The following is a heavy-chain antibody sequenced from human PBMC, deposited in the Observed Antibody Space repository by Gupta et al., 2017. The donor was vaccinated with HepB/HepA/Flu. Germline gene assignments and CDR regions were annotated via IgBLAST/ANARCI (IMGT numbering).Heavy chain of an antibody. CDR3: ARIGYSYSYGNGFDY. J-gene: IGHJ4*02. Sequence: QVQPVESGGGVVQPGRSLRLSCAASGFAFREFSIHWVRQAPGKGLEWVAVISQDGSDKHHADSVKGRFTISRDNSNNRLYLQMNSLRVEDTAVYYCARIGYSYSYGNGFDYWGQGTLVAVSS. V-gene: IGHV3-30-3*01. D-gene: IGHD5-12*01. CDR1: GFAFREFS. CDR2: ISQDGSDK.